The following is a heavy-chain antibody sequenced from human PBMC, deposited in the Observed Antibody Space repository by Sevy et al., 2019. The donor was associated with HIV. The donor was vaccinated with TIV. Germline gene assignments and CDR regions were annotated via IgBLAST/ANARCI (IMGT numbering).Heavy chain of an antibody. D-gene: IGHD4-4*01. Sequence: GESLKISCKGSGYTFTGYYIAWVRQMPGKGPEWMGFIFPGDSDIRYNPSFQGHVVISADNSLNTAYLQWGSLKASDSAMYFCARHSDFSSSWYDYWGQGTLVTVSS. CDR2: IFPGDSDI. CDR1: GYTFTGYY. V-gene: IGHV5-51*01. CDR3: ARHSDFSSSWYDY. J-gene: IGHJ4*02.